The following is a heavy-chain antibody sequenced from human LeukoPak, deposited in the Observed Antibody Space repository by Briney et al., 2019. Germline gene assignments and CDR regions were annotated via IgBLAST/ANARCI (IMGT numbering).Heavy chain of an antibody. J-gene: IGHJ4*02. CDR1: GFTFSSYS. Sequence: GGSLRLSCAASGFTFSSYSMNWVRQAPGKGLEWVSSISSSSSYIYYADSVKGRFTISRDNAKNSLYLQMNSLRAEDAAVYYCARDRDGYNSDYWGQGTLVTVSS. D-gene: IGHD5-24*01. CDR3: ARDRDGYNSDY. V-gene: IGHV3-21*01. CDR2: ISSSSSYI.